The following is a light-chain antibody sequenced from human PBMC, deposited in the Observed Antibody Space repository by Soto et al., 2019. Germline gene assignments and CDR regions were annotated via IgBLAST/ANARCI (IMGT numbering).Light chain of an antibody. J-gene: IGKJ1*01. CDR1: QSISIW. CDR3: QQYNNYLTWT. CDR2: DAS. V-gene: IGKV1-5*01. Sequence: DIQMTQSPSTLSASVGDRVTITCRASQSISIWLAWYQQRPGKAPKVLIYDASILKSGVPSRFSGSGSGTEFTLTINSLQPDDFATYYCQQYNNYLTWTFGQGTKVDIK.